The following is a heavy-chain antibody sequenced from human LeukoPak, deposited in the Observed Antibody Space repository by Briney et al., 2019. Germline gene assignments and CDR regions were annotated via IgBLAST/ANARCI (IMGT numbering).Heavy chain of an antibody. CDR2: IYYSGST. D-gene: IGHD6-19*01. J-gene: IGHJ5*02. CDR3: ARETAVAHPNWFDP. V-gene: IGHV4-59*01. CDR1: GGSISSYY. Sequence: PSETLSLTCTVSGGSISSYYWSWIRQPPGEGLEWIGYIYYSGSTNYNPSLKSRVTISVDTSKNQFSLKLSSVTAADTAVYYCARETAVAHPNWFDPWGQGTLVTVSS.